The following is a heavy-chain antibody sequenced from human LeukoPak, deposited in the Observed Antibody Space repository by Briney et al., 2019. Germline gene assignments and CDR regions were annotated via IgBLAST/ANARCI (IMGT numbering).Heavy chain of an antibody. V-gene: IGHV3-30-3*01. D-gene: IGHD2/OR15-2a*01. J-gene: IGHJ4*02. CDR2: ISFNGDTT. CDR3: ARDLSEKYSSDY. Sequence: GRSLRLSCAASGFTFSRYAIHWARQAPGKGLEWVTFISFNGDTTYYADSVKGRFTISRDNSKRMVYLQMNSLRAEDTAVYYCARDLSEKYSSDYWGQGTLVTVSS. CDR1: GFTFSRYA.